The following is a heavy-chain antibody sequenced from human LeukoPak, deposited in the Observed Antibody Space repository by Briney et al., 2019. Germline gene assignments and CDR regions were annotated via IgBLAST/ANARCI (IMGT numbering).Heavy chain of an antibody. V-gene: IGHV4-61*01. Sequence: SETLSLTCTVSGGSVNSGSYYWNWIRQPPGKGLEWIGYIYYSGSTNYNPSLKSRVTISVDTSKNQFSLKLSSVTAADTAVYYCARVQGDSDAFDIWGQGTMVTVSS. CDR2: IYYSGST. CDR1: GGSVNSGSYY. D-gene: IGHD2-21*02. J-gene: IGHJ3*02. CDR3: ARVQGDSDAFDI.